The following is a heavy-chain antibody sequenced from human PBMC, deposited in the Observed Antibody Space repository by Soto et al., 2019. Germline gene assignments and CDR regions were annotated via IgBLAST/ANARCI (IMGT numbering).Heavy chain of an antibody. D-gene: IGHD3-3*01. Sequence: EVQLLESGGGLVQPGGSLRLSCAASGFTFSSYAMSWVRPAPGKGLEWVSANSGSGGSTYYADSVKGRSTISRDNSKNTLYLQMNSLRAEATAVYYCANPQVTSPPYYYYGMDVWGQGSTVTVAS. J-gene: IGHJ6*02. V-gene: IGHV3-23*01. CDR3: ANPQVTSPPYYYYGMDV. CDR1: GFTFSSYA. CDR2: NSGSGGST.